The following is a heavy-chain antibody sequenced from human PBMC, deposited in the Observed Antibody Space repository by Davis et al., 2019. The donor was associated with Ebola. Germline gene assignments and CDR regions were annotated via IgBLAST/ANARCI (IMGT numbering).Heavy chain of an antibody. J-gene: IGHJ5*02. CDR2: INPSGGST. CDR1: GYTFTSYY. V-gene: IGHV1-46*01. Sequence: ASVKVSCKASGYTFTSYYMHWVRQAPGQGLEWMGIINPSGGSTSYAQKFQGRVTMTRDTSTSTVYMELSSLRSEATAVYYCARARGRYCSGGSCSWRGFDPWGQGTLVTVSS. D-gene: IGHD2-15*01. CDR3: ARARGRYCSGGSCSWRGFDP.